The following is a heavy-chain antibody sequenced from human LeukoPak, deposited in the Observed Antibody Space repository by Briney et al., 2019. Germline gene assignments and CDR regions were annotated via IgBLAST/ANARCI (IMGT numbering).Heavy chain of an antibody. CDR3: ARGAAEGLDR. Sequence: GASVKVSCKASGYTFTSNAMHWVRQAPGQRPEWMEWINTGNGNTKYSQKFQGRVTISRDTSANTAYMEVSSLRSEDTAAYYCARGAAEGLDRWGQGTLVTVSS. CDR2: INTGNGNT. J-gene: IGHJ5*02. D-gene: IGHD6-13*01. CDR1: GYTFTSNA. V-gene: IGHV1-3*04.